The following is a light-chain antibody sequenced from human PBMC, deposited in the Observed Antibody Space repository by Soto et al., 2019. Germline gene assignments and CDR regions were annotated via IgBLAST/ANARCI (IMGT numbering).Light chain of an antibody. CDR1: QSVSSSY. J-gene: IGKJ1*01. CDR3: QQYGSSPPMT. V-gene: IGKV3-20*01. Sequence: EIVLTQSPGTLSLSPGERATLSCRASQSVSSSYLAWYQQKPGQAPRLLIYGASSRATGIPDRFSGSRSGTDFTLTISRLEPEDFAVYYCQQYGSSPPMTFGQVTKVDIK. CDR2: GAS.